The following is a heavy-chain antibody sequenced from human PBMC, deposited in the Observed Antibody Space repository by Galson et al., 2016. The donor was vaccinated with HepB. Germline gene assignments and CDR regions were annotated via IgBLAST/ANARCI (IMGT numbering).Heavy chain of an antibody. Sequence: SLRLSCAASGFSFSNYNMNWVRQAPGKGPEWVSSISGTSTHIYYADSVKGRFTISRDNAKNSLYLQMNSLRAEDTAMYYCARDRIITLRGVTNWLDPWGQGTLVTVSS. CDR3: ARDRIITLRGVTNWLDP. J-gene: IGHJ5*02. D-gene: IGHD3-10*01. V-gene: IGHV3-21*01. CDR1: GFSFSNYN. CDR2: ISGTSTHI.